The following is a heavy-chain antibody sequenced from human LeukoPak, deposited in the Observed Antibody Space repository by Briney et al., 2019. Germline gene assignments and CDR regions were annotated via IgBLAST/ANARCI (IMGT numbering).Heavy chain of an antibody. CDR1: GFTFSSYA. D-gene: IGHD3-22*01. CDR2: ISGSGGST. CDR3: AKQVPPYYYDSSGYYYDY. Sequence: PGGSLRLSCAASGFTFSSYAMSWVRQAPGKGLEWLSAISGSGGSTYYADSVKGRFTISRGNSKNTLYLQMNSLRAEDTAVYYCAKQVPPYYYDSSGYYYDYWGQGTLVTVSS. J-gene: IGHJ4*02. V-gene: IGHV3-23*01.